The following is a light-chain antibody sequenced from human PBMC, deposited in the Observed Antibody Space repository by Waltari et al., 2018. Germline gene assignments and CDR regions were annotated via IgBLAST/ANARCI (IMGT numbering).Light chain of an antibody. Sequence: QSVLTQPPSVSGALGPRVTISRTGSNSNIGPGSDANWYQQIPGTAPKVLIYVNENRPSRDPDRFSGSNSGTSASLAITELQAEDEADYCCQSFDSHLGGFVFGGVTKLTVL. CDR2: VNE. V-gene: IGLV1-40*01. J-gene: IGLJ2*01. CDR3: QSFDSHLGGFV. CDR1: NSNIGPGSD.